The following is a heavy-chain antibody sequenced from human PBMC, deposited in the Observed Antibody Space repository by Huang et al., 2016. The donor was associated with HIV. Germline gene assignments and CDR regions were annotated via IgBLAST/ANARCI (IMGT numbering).Heavy chain of an antibody. Sequence: VESGGRLVQPGGSIRLSCVGSTFRFGAYWMSWVRQPPGKGLEGVANIRQDASEKYYLESVKGRFNVSRDNAKKVLFLEMNNVTVEDTATYYCATKTGAMDIWGQGTTVTVS. CDR3: ATKTGAMDI. CDR1: TFRFGAYW. V-gene: IGHV3-7*03. CDR2: IRQDASEK. J-gene: IGHJ6*02.